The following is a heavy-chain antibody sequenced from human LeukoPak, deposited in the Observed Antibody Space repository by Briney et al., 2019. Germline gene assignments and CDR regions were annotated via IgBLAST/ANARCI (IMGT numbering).Heavy chain of an antibody. CDR3: ARPNCSGGSCYYFQI. D-gene: IGHD2-15*01. CDR2: ISHSGST. V-gene: IGHV4-34*01. Sequence: SETLSLTCAVYGGSFSGYYWSWIRQPPGKGLEWIGEISHSGSTNYNPSLRSRVTISLDTSKNQYSLKLTSVTAADTAVCYCARPNCSGGSCYYFQIWGQGTLVTVSS. J-gene: IGHJ4*02. CDR1: GGSFSGYY.